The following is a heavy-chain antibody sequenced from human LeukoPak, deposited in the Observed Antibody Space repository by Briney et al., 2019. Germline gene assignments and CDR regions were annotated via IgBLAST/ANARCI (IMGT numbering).Heavy chain of an antibody. CDR2: IPYAGSDK. CDR1: GFTFSSYG. J-gene: IGHJ4*02. V-gene: IGHV3-30*18. D-gene: IGHD5-12*01. Sequence: GRSLRLSCEPPGFTFSSYGRHWVRQPQGKGLEWVALIPYAGSDKYYADSVQGRFTISRDNSKNTLYLQMNSLRAEDTAVYYCAKIKGGYSGEYYFDYWGQGTLVTVSS. CDR3: AKIKGGYSGEYYFDY.